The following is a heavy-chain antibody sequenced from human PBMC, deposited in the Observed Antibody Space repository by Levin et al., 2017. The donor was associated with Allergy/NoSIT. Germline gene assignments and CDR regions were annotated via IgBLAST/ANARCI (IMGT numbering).Heavy chain of an antibody. Sequence: GGSLRLSCAASGFTFSSYAMHWVRQAPGKGLEWVAVISYDGSNKYYADSVKGRFTISRDNSKNTLYLQMNSLRAEDTAVYYCAREPVAGMVFYFDYWGQGTLVTVSS. CDR3: AREPVAGMVFYFDY. CDR1: GFTFSSYA. D-gene: IGHD6-19*01. J-gene: IGHJ4*02. CDR2: ISYDGSNK. V-gene: IGHV3-30*04.